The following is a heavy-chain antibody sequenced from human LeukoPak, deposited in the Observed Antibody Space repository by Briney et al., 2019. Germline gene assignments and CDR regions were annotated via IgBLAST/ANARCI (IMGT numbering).Heavy chain of an antibody. CDR1: GGSFSGYY. D-gene: IGHD6-19*01. V-gene: IGHV4-34*01. J-gene: IGHJ4*02. CDR2: INHSGST. CDR3: ARGRYSSGSYLDY. Sequence: ASETLSLTCAVYGGSFSGYYWSWIRQPPGKGLEWIGEINHSGSTNYNPSLKSRVTISVDTSKNQFSLKLSSVTAADTAVYYCARGRYSSGSYLDYWGQGTLVTVSS.